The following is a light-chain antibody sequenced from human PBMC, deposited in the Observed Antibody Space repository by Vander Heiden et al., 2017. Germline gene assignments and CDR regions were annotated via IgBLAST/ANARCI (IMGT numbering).Light chain of an antibody. CDR3: QSYDSSLGGHVV. CDR2: DNI. CDR1: TSTIGAGYD. V-gene: IGLV1-40*01. J-gene: IGLJ2*01. Sequence: QSVLTQPPSVSGAPGQRVTISCTGSTSTIGAGYDVPWYQQLPGTAPKLLIYDNINRPSGVPDRCSGSKSGTSASLAITGLQAEDEADYYCQSYDSSLGGHVVFGGGTKLTVL.